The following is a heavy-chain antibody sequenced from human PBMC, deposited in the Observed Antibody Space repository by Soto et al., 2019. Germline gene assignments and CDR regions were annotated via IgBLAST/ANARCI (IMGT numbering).Heavy chain of an antibody. CDR2: IYYSGST. Sequence: SETLSLTCTVSDGSISSYYWSCIRQPPGKGLEWIGYIYYSGSTNYNPSLKSRVTISVDTSKNQFSLKLSSVTAADTAVYYCARATDSSGYVGYFDYWGQGTLVTVSS. V-gene: IGHV4-59*01. CDR1: DGSISSYY. CDR3: ARATDSSGYVGYFDY. D-gene: IGHD6-19*01. J-gene: IGHJ4*02.